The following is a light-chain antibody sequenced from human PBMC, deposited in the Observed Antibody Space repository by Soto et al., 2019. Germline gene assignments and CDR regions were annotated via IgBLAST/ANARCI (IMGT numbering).Light chain of an antibody. J-gene: IGKJ1*01. V-gene: IGKV1-39*01. CDR1: QSISSK. Sequence: DIHMTHSPSSLSASVGDRVTITCRASQSISSKLNWYQQKPGKVPKFLIYEASSLQSGVPSRFSGSGSGTDFTLTISSLQPEDFATYYCQQSYRSPPTFGQGTKVDIK. CDR2: EAS. CDR3: QQSYRSPPT.